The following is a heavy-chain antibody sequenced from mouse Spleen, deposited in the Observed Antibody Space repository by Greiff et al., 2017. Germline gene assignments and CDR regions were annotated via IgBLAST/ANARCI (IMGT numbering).Heavy chain of an antibody. CDR1: GYSFTGYF. CDR3: ARGAYYSYDDYAMDY. Sequence: EVQLQQSGPELVKPGDSVKISCKASGYSFTGYFMNWVMQSHGKSLEWIGRINPYNGDTFYNQKFKGKATLTVDKSSSTAHMELRSLTSEDSAVYYCARGAYYSYDDYAMDYWGQGTSVTVSS. J-gene: IGHJ4*01. V-gene: IGHV1-20*01. D-gene: IGHD2-12*01. CDR2: INPYNGDT.